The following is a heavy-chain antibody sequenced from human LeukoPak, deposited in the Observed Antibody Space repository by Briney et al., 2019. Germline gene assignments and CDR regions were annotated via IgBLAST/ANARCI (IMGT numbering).Heavy chain of an antibody. Sequence: GGSLRLSCAASGFTFSSSWMHWVRQAPGKGLEWVAFISYDGSEKYYTDSVKGRFTVSRDNSKNTVFLQLNNLRAEDTAVFYCAKPMAVAGRGWYGLDVWGQGTTVTVSS. CDR3: AKPMAVAGRGWYGLDV. V-gene: IGHV3-30*18. D-gene: IGHD6-19*01. J-gene: IGHJ6*02. CDR2: ISYDGSEK. CDR1: GFTFSSSW.